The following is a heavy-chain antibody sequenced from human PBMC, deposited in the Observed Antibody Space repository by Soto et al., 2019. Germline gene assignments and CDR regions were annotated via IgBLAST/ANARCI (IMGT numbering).Heavy chain of an antibody. J-gene: IGHJ3*02. CDR3: AHLMITYGGVIGDDAFDM. V-gene: IGHV2-5*02. D-gene: IGHD3-16*02. CDR1: GFSLSTRGVG. CDR2: IYWDEDR. Sequence: QITLKESGPTLVKPTETLTLTCTFSGFSLSTRGVGVGWIRQPPGKALEWLAVIYWDEDRRYRPSLKSRPIITKDTSKNQVFLIMTNMDPVDTATYYCAHLMITYGGVIGDDAFDMWGQGTLVTVSS.